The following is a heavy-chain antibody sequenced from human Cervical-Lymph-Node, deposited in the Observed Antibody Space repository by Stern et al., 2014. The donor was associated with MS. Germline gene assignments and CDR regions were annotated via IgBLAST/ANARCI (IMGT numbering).Heavy chain of an antibody. Sequence: QVTLRESGPPLVKPTQTLTLTCTFSGFSLSTNVVAVGWLRQPPGKALEWLALIYWDDDKRYSPSLKSRLTIAKDTSKNQVVLTMTNMDPVDTATYYCTHVIVTYYRFDYWGQGTLVTVSS. D-gene: IGHD3-22*01. CDR3: THVIVTYYRFDY. CDR2: IYWDDDK. J-gene: IGHJ4*02. V-gene: IGHV2-5*02. CDR1: GFSLSTNVVA.